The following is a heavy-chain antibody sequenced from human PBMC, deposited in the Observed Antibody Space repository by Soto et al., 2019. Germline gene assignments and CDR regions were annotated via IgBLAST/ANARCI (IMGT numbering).Heavy chain of an antibody. D-gene: IGHD3-3*01. V-gene: IGHV2-5*01. CDR2: IYWNDDK. CDR3: AHSMRPLGRALEWLLSPYYYYYGMDV. Sequence: GSGPTLVNPTQSRTLTCISLGFSLRTSGEGVGWIRQPPGKALEWLALIYWNDDKRYSPSLKSRLTITKDTSKNQVVLTMTNMDPVDTATYYCAHSMRPLGRALEWLLSPYYYYYGMDVWGQGTTVTVSS. CDR1: GFSLRTSGEG. J-gene: IGHJ6*02.